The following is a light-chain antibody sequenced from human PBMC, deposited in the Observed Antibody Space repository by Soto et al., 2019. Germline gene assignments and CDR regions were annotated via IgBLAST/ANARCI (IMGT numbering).Light chain of an antibody. Sequence: EIVLAQSPATLSLYPWERAPLSCRASQSVSSYLAWYQQKPGQAPRLLIYGASNRATGIPDRFSGSGSGTDFTLTISRLQPEDSAVYYCQHYGNSPLTFGQGTRLEIK. J-gene: IGKJ5*01. CDR1: QSVSSY. CDR3: QHYGNSPLT. CDR2: GAS. V-gene: IGKV3-20*01.